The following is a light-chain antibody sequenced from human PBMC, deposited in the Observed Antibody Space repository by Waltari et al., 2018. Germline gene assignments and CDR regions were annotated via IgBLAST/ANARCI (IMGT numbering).Light chain of an antibody. CDR1: QSVSSSY. V-gene: IGKV3-20*01. CDR2: GAS. CDR3: QQYGSSPPWT. J-gene: IGKJ2*02. Sequence: EIVLTQSPGTLSLSPGERATLSCRASQSVSSSYLAWYQQKPGQAPKLLIYGASTRATGIPDRFSGSGSWTDFALTISRLEPEDFAVYYCQQYGSSPPWTFGQGTKLEIK.